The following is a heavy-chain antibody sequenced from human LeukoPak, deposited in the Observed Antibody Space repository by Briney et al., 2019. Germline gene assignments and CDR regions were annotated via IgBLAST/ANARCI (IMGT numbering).Heavy chain of an antibody. V-gene: IGHV4-61*01. CDR3: ARGYGSGASPFDY. J-gene: IGHJ4*02. D-gene: IGHD3-10*01. CDR2: IYYSGST. CDR1: GYSISSGYY. Sequence: SETLSLTCTVSGYSISSGYYWSWIRQPPGKGLEWIGYIYYSGSTNYNPSLKSRVTISVDTSKNQFSLKLSSVTAADTAVYYCARGYGSGASPFDYWGQGTLVTVSS.